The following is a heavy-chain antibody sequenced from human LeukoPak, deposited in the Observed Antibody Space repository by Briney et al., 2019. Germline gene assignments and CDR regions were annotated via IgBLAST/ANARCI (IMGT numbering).Heavy chain of an antibody. J-gene: IGHJ6*03. CDR1: GGSISSGSYY. Sequence: SSETLSLTCTVSGGSISSGSYYWSWIRQPAEKGLEWIGRIYTSGSTNYNPSLKSRVTISVDTSKNQFSLKLSSVTAADTAVYYCARAMDQLLYYYYYMDVWGKGTTVTVSS. D-gene: IGHD2-2*01. CDR2: IYTSGST. CDR3: ARAMDQLLYYYYYMDV. V-gene: IGHV4-61*02.